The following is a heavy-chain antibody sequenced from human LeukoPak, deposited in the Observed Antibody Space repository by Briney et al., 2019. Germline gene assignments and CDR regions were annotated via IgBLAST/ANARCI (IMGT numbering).Heavy chain of an antibody. CDR3: TSHAAFDP. CDR2: IKSKNVGGTT. J-gene: IGHJ5*02. Sequence: GGSLRLSCAASGFTFNNAWMNRVRQAQGQGLEWVGRIKSKNVGGTTDYAAPVKGRFTISRDDSKNTVYLQMNSLKIEDTAVYYCTSHAAFDPWGQGTLVTVSS. V-gene: IGHV3-15*01. CDR1: GFTFNNAW.